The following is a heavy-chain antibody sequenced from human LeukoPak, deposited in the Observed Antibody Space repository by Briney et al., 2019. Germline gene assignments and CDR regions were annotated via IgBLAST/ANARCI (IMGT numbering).Heavy chain of an antibody. V-gene: IGHV1-2*02. CDR3: ARDHRGAAITMIVMDQSGPVDY. Sequence: ASVKVSCKASGYTFTGYYMHWVRQAPGQGLEWMGWINPNSGGTNYAQKFQGRVTMTRDTSISTAYMELSRLRSDDTAVYYCARDHRGAAITMIVMDQSGPVDYWGQGTLVTVSS. CDR2: INPNSGGT. J-gene: IGHJ4*02. D-gene: IGHD3-22*01. CDR1: GYTFTGYY.